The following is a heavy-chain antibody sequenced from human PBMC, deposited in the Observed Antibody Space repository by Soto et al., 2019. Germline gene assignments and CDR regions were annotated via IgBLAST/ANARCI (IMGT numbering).Heavy chain of an antibody. CDR1: GFSLSTSGVG. J-gene: IGHJ4*02. Sequence: SCPTLVNLTQTLTLTCTFSGFSLSTSGVGVGWIRHPPGKALEWLALIYWNDDKRYSPSLKSRLTITKDTSKNQVVLTMTNMDPVDTATYYCARDTISPPLYYFDYWGQGTLVTVSS. CDR2: IYWNDDK. D-gene: IGHD2-21*01. CDR3: ARDTISPPLYYFDY. V-gene: IGHV2-5*01.